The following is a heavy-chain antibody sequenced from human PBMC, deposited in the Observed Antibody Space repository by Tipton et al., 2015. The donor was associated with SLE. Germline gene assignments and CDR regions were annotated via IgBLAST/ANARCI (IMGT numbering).Heavy chain of an antibody. D-gene: IGHD2-21*01. V-gene: IGHV3-21*03. CDR2: ISSSSTYI. J-gene: IGHJ5*02. CDR1: GFTFSSYS. Sequence: SLRLSCAASGFTFSSYSMNWVRQAPGRGLEWVSSISSSSTYIYYGDSVLGRFTISRDNAKNSLYLQMDSLRAEDTAVYYCARASIGGDYGDWLDPWGQGTLVTVSS. CDR3: ARASIGGDYGDWLDP.